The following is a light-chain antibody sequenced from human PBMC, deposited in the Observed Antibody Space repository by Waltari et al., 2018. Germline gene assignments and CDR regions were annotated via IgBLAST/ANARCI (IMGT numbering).Light chain of an antibody. Sequence: DIVMTQSPDSLAVSLGERATINCKSSQSVLYSSNNKNYLAWYQQKPGQPPKLLIYWASTRESGVPDRVSGGGSGTDFTLTISSLQAEDVAVYYCQQYYSIWTFGQGTKVEIK. V-gene: IGKV4-1*01. CDR3: QQYYSIWT. CDR1: QSVLYSSNNKNY. J-gene: IGKJ1*01. CDR2: WAS.